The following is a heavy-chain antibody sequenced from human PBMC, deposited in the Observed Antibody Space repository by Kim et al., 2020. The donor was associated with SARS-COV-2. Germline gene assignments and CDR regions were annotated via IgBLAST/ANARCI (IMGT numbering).Heavy chain of an antibody. CDR3: ARSAAAGSEPFDH. CDR2: VRSQSYSGTT. J-gene: IGHJ4*02. D-gene: IGHD6-13*01. V-gene: IGHV3-49*03. CDR1: GFTPLEFA. Sequence: GGSLRLSCSASGFTPLEFALGWFRQAPGRGLEWLGFVRSQSYSGTTEYAASVKGRVSISRDATKSVVYLQISGLKAEDTGVYFCARSAAAGSEPFDHWGQGTLVAVSS.